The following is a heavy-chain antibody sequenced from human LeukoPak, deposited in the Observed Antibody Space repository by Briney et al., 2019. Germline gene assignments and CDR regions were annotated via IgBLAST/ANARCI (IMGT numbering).Heavy chain of an antibody. V-gene: IGHV1-8*01. CDR2: MSPNTGNT. Sequence: ASVKVSCKASGYTFTTYDINWVRRATGQGLEWMGWMSPNTGNTGYAQKFQGRVTMTRNTSISTAYMELSSLTSEDTAVYFCGAVAITTNPDYWGQGTLVTVSS. CDR1: GYTFTTYD. CDR3: GAVAITTNPDY. J-gene: IGHJ4*02. D-gene: IGHD6-19*01.